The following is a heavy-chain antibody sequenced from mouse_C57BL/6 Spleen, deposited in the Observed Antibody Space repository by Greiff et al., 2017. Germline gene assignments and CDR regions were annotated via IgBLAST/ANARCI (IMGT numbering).Heavy chain of an antibody. J-gene: IGHJ2*01. V-gene: IGHV1-50*01. D-gene: IGHD6-5*01. CDR3: ARSLRRCYFDY. CDR1: GYTFTSYW. Sequence: QVQLQQPGAELVKPGASVQLSCKASGYTFTSYWMQWVKQRPGQGLEWIGEIDPSDSYTTYNQKFKGKATLTVDTSSSTAYMQLSSLTSEDSAVYYCARSLRRCYFDYWGQGTTRTVSS. CDR2: IDPSDSYT.